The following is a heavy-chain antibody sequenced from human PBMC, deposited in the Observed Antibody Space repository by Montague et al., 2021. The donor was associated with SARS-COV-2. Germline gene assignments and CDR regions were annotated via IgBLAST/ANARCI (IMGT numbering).Heavy chain of an antibody. CDR3: VRDGYTHVDY. CDR2: KHYSGIT. V-gene: IGHV4-39*02. D-gene: IGHD5-24*01. CDR1: GDSISSSSYY. J-gene: IGHJ4*02. Sequence: SETLSLTCTVSGDSISSSSYYWGWIRQPPGKGLEWIVSKHYSGITYPTPSLKNRVTMSVDTSQNQFSLKLSSVTAADTAVYYCVRDGYTHVDYWGQGTLVTVSS.